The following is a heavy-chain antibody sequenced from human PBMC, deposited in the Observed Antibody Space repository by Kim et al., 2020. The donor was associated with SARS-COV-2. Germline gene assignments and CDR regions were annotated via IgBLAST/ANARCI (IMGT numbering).Heavy chain of an antibody. Sequence: SETLSLTCTVSGGSIRGGGHYWSWLRQHPGQGLEWLGYIYDTGSTDYNTSLKRRITMSVDKSTNQFSLKLISVTTADTAVQYCRRGPTVTHDAFDVWGEG. J-gene: IGHJ3*01. CDR1: GGSIRGGGHY. D-gene: IGHD4-17*01. CDR3: RRGPTVTHDAFDV. V-gene: IGHV4-31*03. CDR2: IYDTGST.